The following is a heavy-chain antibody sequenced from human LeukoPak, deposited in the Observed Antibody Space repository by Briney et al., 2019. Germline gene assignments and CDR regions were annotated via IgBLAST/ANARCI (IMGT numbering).Heavy chain of an antibody. Sequence: KSSETLSLTCAVYGGSFSGYYWSWIRQPPGRGLEWIGEINHSGSTNYNPSLKSRVTISVDTSKNQFSLKLSSVTAADTAVYYCARVVGRFFDYWGQGTLVTVSS. CDR1: GGSFSGYY. J-gene: IGHJ4*02. CDR2: INHSGST. CDR3: ARVVGRFFDY. V-gene: IGHV4-34*01. D-gene: IGHD1-26*01.